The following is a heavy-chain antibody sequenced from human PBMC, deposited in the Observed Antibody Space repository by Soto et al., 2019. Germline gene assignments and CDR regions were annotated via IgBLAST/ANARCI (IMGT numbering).Heavy chain of an antibody. CDR3: ARDYYDDYVGWFDP. V-gene: IGHV3-33*01. D-gene: IGHD4-17*01. CDR2: IWYDGSNK. Sequence: QVQLVESGGGVVQPGRSLRLSCAASGFTFSSYGMHWVRQAPGKGLEWVAVIWYDGSNKYYADSVQGRFTISRDNSKNTLYLQMNSLRAEDTAVYYCARDYYDDYVGWFDPWGQGTLVTVSS. CDR1: GFTFSSYG. J-gene: IGHJ5*02.